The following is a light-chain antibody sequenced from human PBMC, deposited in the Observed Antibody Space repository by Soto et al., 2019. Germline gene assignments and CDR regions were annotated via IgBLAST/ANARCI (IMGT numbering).Light chain of an antibody. CDR1: QGVWGNY. V-gene: IGKV3-20*01. CDR3: QQYGTSPRT. CDR2: GAS. Sequence: EIVLTQSPGTLSLSPGERATLSCRASQGVWGNYLAWYQQKPGQAPRLFIYGASSRATGIPDRFSGSGSGTDFTLTISRLEPEDFAVYYCQQYGTSPRTFGQGTKVEIK. J-gene: IGKJ1*01.